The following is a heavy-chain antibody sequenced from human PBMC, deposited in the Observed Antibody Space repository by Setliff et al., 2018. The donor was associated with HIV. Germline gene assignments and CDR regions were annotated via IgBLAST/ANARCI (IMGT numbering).Heavy chain of an antibody. CDR3: ARDHNSGTLHAFDL. CDR2: ISYNEYT. V-gene: IGHV4-59*11. CDR1: GDPINSHY. Sequence: LTCTVSGDPINSHYWSWIRQPPGEGLEWIGHISYNEYTNYNPSLKSRVTISLDTSKKHFSLDLYSVTAADTAVYYCARDHNSGTLHAFDLWGQGTKVTVSS. J-gene: IGHJ3*01. D-gene: IGHD1-26*01.